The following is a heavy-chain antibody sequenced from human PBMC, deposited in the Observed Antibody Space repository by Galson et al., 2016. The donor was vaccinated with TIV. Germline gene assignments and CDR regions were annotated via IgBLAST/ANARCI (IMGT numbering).Heavy chain of an antibody. CDR3: ASYPGLNYYTSFMDV. Sequence: SLRLSCAASGFAFSNYALNWVRQAPGKGLECVAAISGSGSGTYYTDSVKGRFTISRDNSKNTLYLQMNSLRAEDTAVSYCASYPGLNYYTSFMDVWGKGITVTVSS. CDR1: GFAFSNYA. CDR2: ISGSGSGT. V-gene: IGHV3-23*01. D-gene: IGHD3-16*01. J-gene: IGHJ6*03.